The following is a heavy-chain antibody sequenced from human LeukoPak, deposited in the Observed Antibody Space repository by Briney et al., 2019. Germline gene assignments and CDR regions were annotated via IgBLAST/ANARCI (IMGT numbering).Heavy chain of an antibody. CDR2: ISWNSGST. Sequence: GGSLRLSCAASGFTFSNYGLSWVRQAPGKGLEWVSGISWNSGSTGYADSVKGRFTISRDNAKNSLYLQMNSLRAEDTALYYCAKDSREVWGSYRPFDYWGQGTLVTVSS. CDR1: GFTFSNYG. J-gene: IGHJ4*02. CDR3: AKDSREVWGSYRPFDY. V-gene: IGHV3-9*01. D-gene: IGHD3-16*02.